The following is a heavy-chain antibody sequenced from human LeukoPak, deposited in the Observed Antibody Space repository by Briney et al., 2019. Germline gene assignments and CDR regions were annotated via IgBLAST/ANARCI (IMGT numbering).Heavy chain of an antibody. CDR2: IIPILGIA. D-gene: IGHD3-22*01. Sequence: SVKVSCKASGGTFSSYAISWVRQAPGQGLEWMGRIIPILGIANYAQKFQGRVTLTRDTSTSTVYMELSSLRSEDTAVYYCARDSSYYDSSGYSFDYWGQGTLVTVSS. V-gene: IGHV1-69*04. J-gene: IGHJ4*02. CDR1: GGTFSSYA. CDR3: ARDSSYYDSSGYSFDY.